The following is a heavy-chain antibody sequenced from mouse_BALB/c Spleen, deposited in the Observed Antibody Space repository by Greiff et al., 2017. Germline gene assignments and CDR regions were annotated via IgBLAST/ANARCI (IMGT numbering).Heavy chain of an antibody. Sequence: EVQLQQSGAELVRSGASVKLSCTASGFNIKDYYMHWVKQRPEQGLEWIGWIDPENGDTEYAPKFQGKATITADTSSNTAYLQLSSLTSEDTAVYYCANGNYRDYWGQGTSVTVSS. D-gene: IGHD2-1*01. V-gene: IGHV14-4*02. CDR2: IDPENGDT. CDR3: ANGNYRDY. J-gene: IGHJ4*01. CDR1: GFNIKDYY.